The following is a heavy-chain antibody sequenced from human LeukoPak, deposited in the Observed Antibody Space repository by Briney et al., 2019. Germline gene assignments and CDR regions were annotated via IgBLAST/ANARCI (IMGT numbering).Heavy chain of an antibody. D-gene: IGHD1/OR15-1a*01. CDR2: IITRSNYI. CDR1: GFTFSEYS. J-gene: IGHJ2*01. CDR3: ARDSGTSEWYFDL. Sequence: GGSLRLSCAASGFTFSEYSMNWVRQAPGKGLEWVSAIITRSNYIYYADSVQGRFTISRDNSKNSLYLQMNSLRAEDTAVYYCARDSGTSEWYFDLWGRGTLLTVSS. V-gene: IGHV3-21*01.